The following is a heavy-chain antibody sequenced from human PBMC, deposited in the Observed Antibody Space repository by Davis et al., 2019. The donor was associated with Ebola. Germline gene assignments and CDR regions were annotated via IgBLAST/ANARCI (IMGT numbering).Heavy chain of an antibody. CDR1: GYSFTNYG. CDR3: GRDQWPAHPVPPQSDY. Sequence: AASVKVSCKASGYSFTNYGITWVRQAPGQGLEWMGWISAHNGNTVYAQKFQNAQKFQGRVTLTTDTSTGTAYMELRSLRSDDTAVYFCGRDQWPAHPVPPQSDYWGQGTLVSVSS. V-gene: IGHV1-18*01. J-gene: IGHJ4*02. D-gene: IGHD6-19*01. CDR2: ISAHNGNT.